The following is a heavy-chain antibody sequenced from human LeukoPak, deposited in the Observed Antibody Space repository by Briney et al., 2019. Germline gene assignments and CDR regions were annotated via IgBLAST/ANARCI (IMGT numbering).Heavy chain of an antibody. V-gene: IGHV4-39*01. CDR3: ARVGGGPPVVVPAATLWYFDY. CDR1: GGSISSSSYK. Sequence: SETLSPTCTVSGGSISSSSYKWGWIRQPPGKGLEWIGSIYYSGSTYYNPSLKSRVTISVDPSKNQFSLKLSSVTAADTAVYYCARVGGGPPVVVPAATLWYFDYWGQGTLVTVSS. D-gene: IGHD2-2*01. CDR2: IYYSGST. J-gene: IGHJ4*02.